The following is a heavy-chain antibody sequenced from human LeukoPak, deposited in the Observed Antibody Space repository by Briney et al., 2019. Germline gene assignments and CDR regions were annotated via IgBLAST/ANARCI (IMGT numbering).Heavy chain of an antibody. CDR3: ASLSSGWLGEYFDY. CDR2: ISSSSYI. J-gene: IGHJ4*02. CDR1: GFTFSSYS. Sequence: KSGGSLRLSCAASGFTFSSYSMNWVRQAPGKGLEWVSSISSSSYIYYADSVKGRFTTSRDNAKNSLYLQMNSLRAEDTAVYYCASLSSGWLGEYFDYWGQGTLVTVSS. D-gene: IGHD6-19*01. V-gene: IGHV3-21*01.